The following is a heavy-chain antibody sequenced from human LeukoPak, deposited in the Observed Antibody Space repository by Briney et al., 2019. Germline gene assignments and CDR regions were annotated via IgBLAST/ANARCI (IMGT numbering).Heavy chain of an antibody. D-gene: IGHD3-3*01. CDR3: AREVYTIFGVAKNWFDP. Sequence: SVKVSCKASGGTFSSYAISWVRQAPGQGLEWMGGIIPIFGTANYAQKFQGRVTITTDESTSTAYMELSSLRSEDTAVCYCAREVYTIFGVAKNWFDPWGQGTLVTVSS. J-gene: IGHJ5*02. CDR1: GGTFSSYA. V-gene: IGHV1-69*05. CDR2: IIPIFGTA.